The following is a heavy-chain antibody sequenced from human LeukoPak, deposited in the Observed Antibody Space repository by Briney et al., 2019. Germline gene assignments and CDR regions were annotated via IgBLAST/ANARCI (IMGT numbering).Heavy chain of an antibody. Sequence: GGSLRLSCAASGFDFSSNWMHWVRHAPGQGLVWVSRIKGDGISTNYADSVKGRFTISRDIAKNTLYLQMNSLRAEDTGVYYCAKDLYWSIDYWGRGTLVTVSS. CDR2: IKGDGIST. J-gene: IGHJ4*02. CDR3: AKDLYWSIDY. V-gene: IGHV3-74*01. D-gene: IGHD3-3*01. CDR1: GFDFSSNW.